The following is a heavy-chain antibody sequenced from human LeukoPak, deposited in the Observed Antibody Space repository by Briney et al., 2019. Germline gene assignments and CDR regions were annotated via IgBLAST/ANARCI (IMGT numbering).Heavy chain of an antibody. Sequence: ASVKVSCKASGYTFTTYPMNWVRQAPGQGLEWMGWISGYNGNTNYAQKLQGRVTMTTDTSTSTAYMELRSLRSDDTAVYYCARAAAANDYIDYWGQGTLVTVSS. CDR3: ARAAAANDYIDY. CDR2: ISGYNGNT. J-gene: IGHJ4*02. V-gene: IGHV1-18*01. CDR1: GYTFTTYP. D-gene: IGHD6-13*01.